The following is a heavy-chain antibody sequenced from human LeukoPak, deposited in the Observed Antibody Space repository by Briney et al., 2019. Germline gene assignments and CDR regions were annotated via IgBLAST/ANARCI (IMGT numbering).Heavy chain of an antibody. V-gene: IGHV4-59*01. D-gene: IGHD1-1*01. CDR3: ARDKPGTRPTFDI. CDR2: IYYSGST. CDR1: GGSISSYY. Sequence: PSETLSLTCTVSGGSISSYYWSWIRQPPGEGLEWIGYIYYSGSTNYNPSLKSRVTISVDTSKNQFSLKLSSVTAADTAVYYCARDKPGTRPTFDIWGQGTMVTVSS. J-gene: IGHJ3*02.